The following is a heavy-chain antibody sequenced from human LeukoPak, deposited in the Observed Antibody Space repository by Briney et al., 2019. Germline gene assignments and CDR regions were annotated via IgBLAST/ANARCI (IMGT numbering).Heavy chain of an antibody. CDR2: ISSSGSTI. CDR3: AKVDPTYYYDSSGYRDAFDI. V-gene: IGHV3-48*03. D-gene: IGHD3-22*01. CDR1: GFTFSSYE. Sequence: GGSLRLSCAASGFTFSSYEMNWVRQAPGKGLEWVSYISSSGSTIYYADSVKGRFTISRDNSKNTLYLQMNSLRAEDTAVYYCAKVDPTYYYDSSGYRDAFDIWGQGTMVTVSS. J-gene: IGHJ3*02.